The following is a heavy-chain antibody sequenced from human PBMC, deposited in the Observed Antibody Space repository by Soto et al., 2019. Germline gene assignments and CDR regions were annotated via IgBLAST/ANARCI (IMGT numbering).Heavy chain of an antibody. V-gene: IGHV3-21*01. Sequence: GGSLRLSCAASGFTFSSYSMNWVRQAPGKGLEWVSSISSSSYIYYADSVKGRFTISRDNAKNSLYLQMNSLRAEDTAVYYCARDRIVVVPAASDAFDIWGQGTMVTVSS. CDR3: ARDRIVVVPAASDAFDI. CDR1: GFTFSSYS. CDR2: ISSSSYI. J-gene: IGHJ3*02. D-gene: IGHD2-2*01.